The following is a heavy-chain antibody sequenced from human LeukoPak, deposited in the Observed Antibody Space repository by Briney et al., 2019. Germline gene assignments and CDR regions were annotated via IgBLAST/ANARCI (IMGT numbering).Heavy chain of an antibody. CDR2: IISGSSYT. D-gene: IGHD6-19*01. V-gene: IGHV3-21*01. Sequence: GGSLRLSCAASGFTFSSYSMNWVRHAPGKGLEWVSSIISGSSYTYYADSVKGRFTISRDNAKNSLYLQMNSLRAEDTAVYYCARDRKTGYSSGWDLAFDIWGQGTMVTVSS. CDR1: GFTFSSYS. J-gene: IGHJ3*02. CDR3: ARDRKTGYSSGWDLAFDI.